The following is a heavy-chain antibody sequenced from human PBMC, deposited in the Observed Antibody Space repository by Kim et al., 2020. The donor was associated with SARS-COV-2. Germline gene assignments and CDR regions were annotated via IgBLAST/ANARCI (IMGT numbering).Heavy chain of an antibody. CDR2: INPNSGGT. J-gene: IGHJ6*02. CDR3: ARCPVFRAAAGYYYGMDV. Sequence: ASVKVSCKASGYTFTGYYMHWVRQAPGQGLEWMGWINPNSGGTNYAQKFQGRVTMTRDTSISTAYMELSRLRSDDTAVYYCARCPVFRAAAGYYYGMDVWGQGTTVTVSS. CDR1: GYTFTGYY. D-gene: IGHD6-13*01. V-gene: IGHV1-2*02.